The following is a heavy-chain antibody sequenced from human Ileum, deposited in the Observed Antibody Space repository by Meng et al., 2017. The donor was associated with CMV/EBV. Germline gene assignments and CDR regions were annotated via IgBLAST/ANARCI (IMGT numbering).Heavy chain of an antibody. Sequence: ASAKISCKASGYTFTSYDINWLRQATGQGLEWMGWMNPNSGNTGYAQKFQGRVTMTRNTSISTAYMELNSLRSEDTAVYYCARAGALYCSSTSCLDFDYWGQGTLVTVSS. V-gene: IGHV1-8*01. J-gene: IGHJ4*02. CDR1: GYTFTSYD. CDR3: ARAGALYCSSTSCLDFDY. D-gene: IGHD2-2*01. CDR2: MNPNSGNT.